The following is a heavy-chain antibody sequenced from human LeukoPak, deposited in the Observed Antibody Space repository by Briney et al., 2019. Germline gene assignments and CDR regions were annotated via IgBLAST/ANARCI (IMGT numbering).Heavy chain of an antibody. CDR1: GYTFTGYY. CDR3: ARSKYDFWSGFRPKAPFDY. V-gene: IGHV1-2*02. D-gene: IGHD3-3*01. J-gene: IGHJ4*02. Sequence: ASVKVSCKASGYTFTGYYMHWVRQAPGQGLEWMGLINPNSGGTNYAQKFQGRVTMTRDTSISTAYMELSRLRSDDTAVYYCARSKYDFWSGFRPKAPFDYWGQGTLVTVSS. CDR2: INPNSGGT.